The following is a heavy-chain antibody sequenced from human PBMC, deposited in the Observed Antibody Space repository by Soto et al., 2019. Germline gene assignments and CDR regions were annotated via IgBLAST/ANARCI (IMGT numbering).Heavy chain of an antibody. J-gene: IGHJ6*02. CDR3: ARALGSGLMDV. Sequence: QLQLQESGPGLVKPSETLSLTCTVSGGSISSTSYYWAWIRQPPGKGLEWIASIYDSGSTYYNPSLKSRVTISADTPKKQFSLKLTSVTAADTAVYYCARALGSGLMDVWGQGTTVTVSS. CDR1: GGSISSTSYY. D-gene: IGHD3-10*01. CDR2: IYDSGST. V-gene: IGHV4-39*01.